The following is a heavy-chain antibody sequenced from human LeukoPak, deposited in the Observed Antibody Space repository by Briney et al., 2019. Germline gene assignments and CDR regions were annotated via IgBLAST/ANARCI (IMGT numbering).Heavy chain of an antibody. CDR2: IGDGGGTT. Sequence: GGSLRLSCTASGFTVTSYDMTWVRQAPGKGLEWVSSIGDGGGTTYADSVKGRFTISRDSSKNTLYLLMNSLRAEDTAVYYCAKDGGTSYWYFDLWGRGTLVTVS. V-gene: IGHV3-23*01. D-gene: IGHD2-15*01. CDR3: AKDGGTSYWYFDL. CDR1: GFTVTSYD. J-gene: IGHJ2*01.